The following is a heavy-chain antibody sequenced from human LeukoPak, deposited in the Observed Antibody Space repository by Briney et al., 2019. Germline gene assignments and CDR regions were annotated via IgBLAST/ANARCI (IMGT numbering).Heavy chain of an antibody. D-gene: IGHD3-10*01. CDR2: ITYSGST. V-gene: IGHV4-39*07. CDR3: AREGGSYYGSGSYYDY. CDR1: GGSISSSTYY. Sequence: PSETLSLTCTVSGGSISSSTYYWGWIRQPPGKGLEWIGSITYSGSTYYNPSLKSRVTISVDTSKNQFSLKLISVTAADTAVYYCAREGGSYYGSGSYYDYWGQGTLVTVSS. J-gene: IGHJ4*02.